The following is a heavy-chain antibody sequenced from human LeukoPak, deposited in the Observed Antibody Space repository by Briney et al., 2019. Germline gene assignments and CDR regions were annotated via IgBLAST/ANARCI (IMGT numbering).Heavy chain of an antibody. CDR3: ARVGSNYYDSSGY. V-gene: IGHV1-69*13. D-gene: IGHD3-22*01. Sequence: SVKVSCKASGGTFSSYAISWVRQAPGQGPEWMGGIIPIFGTANYAQKFQGRVTITADESTSTAYMELSSLRSEDTAVYYCARVGSNYYDSSGYWGQGTLVTVSS. J-gene: IGHJ4*02. CDR2: IIPIFGTA. CDR1: GGTFSSYA.